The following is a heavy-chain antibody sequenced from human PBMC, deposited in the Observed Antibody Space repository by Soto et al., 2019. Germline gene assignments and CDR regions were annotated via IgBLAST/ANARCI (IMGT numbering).Heavy chain of an antibody. CDR2: FDPEDGET. Sequence: ASVKVSCKVSGYTLTELSMHWVRQAPGKGLEWMGGFDPEDGETIYAQKFQGRVTMTEDTSTDTAYMELSSLRSEDTAVYYCATDWFGIAVAGHYYYYGMDVWGQGTTVTVSS. CDR3: ATDWFGIAVAGHYYYYGMDV. V-gene: IGHV1-24*01. D-gene: IGHD6-19*01. CDR1: GYTLTELS. J-gene: IGHJ6*02.